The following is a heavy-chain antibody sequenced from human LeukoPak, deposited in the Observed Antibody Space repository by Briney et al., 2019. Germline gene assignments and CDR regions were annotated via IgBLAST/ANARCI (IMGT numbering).Heavy chain of an antibody. CDR3: ARGQTVSGAKYYFDF. J-gene: IGHJ4*02. Sequence: GGSLRLPCLTSGFTFRDYGLGWVRQAPGMGLEWISFTRSRIYGGAPEYAASVRGRFSVSRDDSESIAYLQMNNLKSEDTAVYYCARGQTVSGAKYYFDFWSPGTLVTVSS. CDR1: GFTFRDYG. D-gene: IGHD3-10*01. V-gene: IGHV3-49*04. CDR2: TRSRIYGGAP.